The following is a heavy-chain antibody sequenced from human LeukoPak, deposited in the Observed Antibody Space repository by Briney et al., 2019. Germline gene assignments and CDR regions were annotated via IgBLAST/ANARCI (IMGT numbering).Heavy chain of an antibody. D-gene: IGHD1-26*01. CDR2: ISAYNGNT. V-gene: IGHV1-18*01. Sequence: ASVKVSCKASGYTFTSYGISWVRQAPGQGLEWMGWISAYNGNTNYAQKLQGRVTMTTDTSTSTAYMELRSLRSDDTAVYYCARAVGATLKDSFDYWGQGTLVTVSS. CDR3: ARAVGATLKDSFDY. J-gene: IGHJ4*02. CDR1: GYTFTSYG.